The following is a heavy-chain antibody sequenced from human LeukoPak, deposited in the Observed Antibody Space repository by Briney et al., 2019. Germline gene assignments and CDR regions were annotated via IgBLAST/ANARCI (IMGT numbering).Heavy chain of an antibody. D-gene: IGHD3-22*01. V-gene: IGHV1-2*02. CDR2: INPNSGGT. CDR3: AREEYYYDSSGQPDAFDI. Sequence: ASVKVSCKASGYTFTGYYMHWVRQAPGQGLEWMGWINPNSGGTNYAQKFQGRVTMTRDTSISTAYMELSRLRSDDTAVYYCAREEYYYDSSGQPDAFDIWGQGTMVTVSS. CDR1: GYTFTGYY. J-gene: IGHJ3*02.